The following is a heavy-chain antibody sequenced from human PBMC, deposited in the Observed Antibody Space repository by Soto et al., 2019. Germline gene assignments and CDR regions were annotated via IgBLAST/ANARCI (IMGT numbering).Heavy chain of an antibody. CDR2: IYYSGST. J-gene: IGHJ4*02. Sequence: SETLSLTCTVSGGSISRGGYYWSWIRQNPGKGLEWIGYIYYSGSTYYNPSLKSRVTISVDTSKNQFSLKLSSVTAADTAVYYCAGYCSSTSCYTGTDYWGQGTLVTV. CDR1: GGSISRGGYY. CDR3: AGYCSSTSCYTGTDY. V-gene: IGHV4-31*03. D-gene: IGHD2-2*02.